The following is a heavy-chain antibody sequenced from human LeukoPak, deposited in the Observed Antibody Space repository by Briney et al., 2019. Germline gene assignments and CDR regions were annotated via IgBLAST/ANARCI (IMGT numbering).Heavy chain of an antibody. D-gene: IGHD4-11*01. CDR2: ISAYNGNT. CDR1: GYTCTSYG. V-gene: IGHV1-18*01. CDR3: ARGAGSGDSNYEVDY. J-gene: IGHJ4*02. Sequence: GASVKVSCKASGYTCTSYGISWVRQAPGQGLEWMGWISAYNGNTNYAQKLQGRVTMTTDTSTSTAYMELRSLRSDDTAVYYCARGAGSGDSNYEVDYWGQGTLVTVSS.